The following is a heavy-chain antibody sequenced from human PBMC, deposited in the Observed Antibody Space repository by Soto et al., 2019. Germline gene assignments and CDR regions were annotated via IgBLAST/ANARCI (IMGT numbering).Heavy chain of an antibody. CDR2: ISSDGATA. V-gene: IGHV3-74*01. CDR3: ARVQPDAFPTYFDH. Sequence: PGESLKISCAASGSSFSRYWMYWLRQSPGKGLEWVSRISSDGATASLPDSVEGRFAVSRDNAKSEVFLQMNSLRVDDTGVYFCARVQPDAFPTYFDHWGQGVLVTVSS. D-gene: IGHD2-21*01. CDR1: GSSFSRYW. J-gene: IGHJ4*02.